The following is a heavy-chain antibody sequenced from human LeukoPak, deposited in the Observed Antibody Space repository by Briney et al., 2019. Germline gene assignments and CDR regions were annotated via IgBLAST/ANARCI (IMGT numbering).Heavy chain of an antibody. CDR2: ISGSGGST. V-gene: IGHV3-23*01. CDR3: AKDSVWGSYRPTQIDY. Sequence: GGSLRLSCAASGFTFSSYAMSWVRQSRGMGLEWVSAISGSGGSTYYADSVKGRFTISRDNSKNTLYLQMNSLRAEDTAVYYCAKDSVWGSYRPTQIDYWGQGTLVTVSS. J-gene: IGHJ4*02. CDR1: GFTFSSYA. D-gene: IGHD3-16*02.